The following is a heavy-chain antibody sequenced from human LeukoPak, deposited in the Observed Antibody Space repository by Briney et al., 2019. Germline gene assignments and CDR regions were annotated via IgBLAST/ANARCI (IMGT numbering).Heavy chain of an antibody. D-gene: IGHD2-2*01. V-gene: IGHV1-18*01. CDR1: GYTFTSYD. CDR3: ARGSTRRYCSSTSCYRLYYYYMDV. Sequence: ASVKVSCKASGYTFTSYDISWVRQAPGQGLEWMGWISAYNGNTNYAQKPQSRGAMTTDTSTSTAYMELRSLRSDETAVYYCARGSTRRYCSSTSCYRLYYYYMDVWGKGTTVTISS. J-gene: IGHJ6*03. CDR2: ISAYNGNT.